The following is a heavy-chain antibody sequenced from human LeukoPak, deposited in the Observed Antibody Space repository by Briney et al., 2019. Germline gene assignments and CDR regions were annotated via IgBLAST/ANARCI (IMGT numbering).Heavy chain of an antibody. V-gene: IGHV1-2*02. CDR2: ISPRSGDT. J-gene: IGHJ4*02. D-gene: IGHD3-10*01. CDR3: ARGREIHGGSDTKLDDY. Sequence: VSVNVSCTASGYSFTDYYMHWVRQAPGQGLEWMGWISPRSGDTSYAQKFQGRVTMTRDTSINTVDMDLSGLTSDDTAVFYCARGREIHGGSDTKLDDYWGQGTLVTVSS. CDR1: GYSFTDYY.